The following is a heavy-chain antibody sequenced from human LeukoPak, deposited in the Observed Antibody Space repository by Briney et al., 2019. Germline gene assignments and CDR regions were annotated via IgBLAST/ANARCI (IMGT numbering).Heavy chain of an antibody. CDR1: GGSISSTNW. CDR2: IYHSGGT. V-gene: IGHV4-4*02. CDR3: ASRGRPPLYYDSRGYPFDY. D-gene: IGHD3-22*01. Sequence: SETLSLTCAVSGGSISSTNWWSWVRQPPGKGLEWIGEIYHSGGTNYNPSLMSRVTISVDESKNQFSLTPRPVTAADTAVYYCASRGRPPLYYDSRGYPFDYWGQGTLVTVSS. J-gene: IGHJ4*02.